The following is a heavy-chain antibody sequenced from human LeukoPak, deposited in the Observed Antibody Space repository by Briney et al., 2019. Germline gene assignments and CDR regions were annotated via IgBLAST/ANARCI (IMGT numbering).Heavy chain of an antibody. J-gene: IGHJ4*02. D-gene: IGHD3-9*01. CDR3: AKDRVGYFDWLLFDY. Sequence: GGSLRLSCAASGFTFSDYHMSWIRQASGKGLEWVSYVSSSGGTISYADSVKGRFSISRDNAKKSLYLQMNSLRAEDTAVYYCAKDRVGYFDWLLFDYWGQGTLVTVSS. V-gene: IGHV3-11*01. CDR1: GFTFSDYH. CDR2: VSSSGGTI.